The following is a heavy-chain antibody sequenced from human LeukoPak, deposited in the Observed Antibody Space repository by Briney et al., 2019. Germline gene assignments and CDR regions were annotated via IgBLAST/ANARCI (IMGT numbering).Heavy chain of an antibody. J-gene: IGHJ4*02. CDR2: ISSSSYI. V-gene: IGHV3-21*01. Sequence: GGSLRLPCAASGFTFSSYSMNWVRQAPGKGLEWVSSISSSSYIYYADSVKGRFTISRDNAKNSLYLQMNSLRAEDTAVYYCAREVSTLFDYWGQGTLVTVSS. CDR1: GFTFSSYS. D-gene: IGHD5/OR15-5a*01. CDR3: AREVSTLFDY.